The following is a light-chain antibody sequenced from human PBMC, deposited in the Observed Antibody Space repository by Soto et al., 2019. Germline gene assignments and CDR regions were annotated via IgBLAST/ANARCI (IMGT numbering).Light chain of an antibody. J-gene: IGKJ5*01. Sequence: EIVLTQSPGTLSLSPGERATLSCRASQSVIRSYLAWYQQKPGQAPRLLIYGASSSATGIPDRVSGSGSGTDFTLTISRLEPEDFAVYYCNQYGSSPITGGQGTRLEIK. CDR2: GAS. V-gene: IGKV3-20*01. CDR3: NQYGSSPIT. CDR1: QSVIRSY.